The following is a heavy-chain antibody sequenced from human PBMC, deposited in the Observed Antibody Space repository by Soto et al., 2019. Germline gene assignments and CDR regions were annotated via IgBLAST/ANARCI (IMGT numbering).Heavy chain of an antibody. J-gene: IGHJ4*02. Sequence: QVQLVQSGAEVKKPGASVKVSCKASGYTFNSYGISWVRQAPGQGLEWMGWIRAYNGNKKYAQKLQGRVTMTTDTSTSAAYVELRSLRSDCPAVYYCARQLGQQLFDYWGQGTLVTVSS. CDR1: GYTFNSYG. CDR3: ARQLGQQLFDY. CDR2: IRAYNGNK. V-gene: IGHV1-18*01. D-gene: IGHD6-13*01.